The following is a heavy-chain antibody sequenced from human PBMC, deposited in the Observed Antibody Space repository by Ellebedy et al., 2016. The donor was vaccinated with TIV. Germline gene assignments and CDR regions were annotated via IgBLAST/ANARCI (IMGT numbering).Heavy chain of an antibody. V-gene: IGHV4-39*01. CDR1: GGSININGNY. J-gene: IGHJ4*02. Sequence: SETLSLXCSVSGGSININGNYWGWIRQPPGKGLEWIGAISNTGTTHYNESLKSLVTLSVDTSKNQFSLKLTSVTATDTAVYYCARHGQFDYWGQGTLVIVSS. CDR2: ISNTGTT. CDR3: ARHGQFDY.